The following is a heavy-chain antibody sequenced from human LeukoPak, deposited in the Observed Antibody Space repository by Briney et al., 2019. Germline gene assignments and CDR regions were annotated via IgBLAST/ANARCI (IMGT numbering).Heavy chain of an antibody. CDR2: ISYDGSNK. J-gene: IGHJ4*02. CDR1: GFTFSSSA. D-gene: IGHD4/OR15-4a*01. V-gene: IGHV3-30-3*01. Sequence: GGSLRLSCAASGFTFSSSAMHWVRQAPDKGLEWVAVISYDGSNKYYADSVKGRFTISRDNSKNTLYLQMNSLRADDTAVYYCARDEVARLSGLIDYWGQGTLVTVSS. CDR3: ARDEVARLSGLIDY.